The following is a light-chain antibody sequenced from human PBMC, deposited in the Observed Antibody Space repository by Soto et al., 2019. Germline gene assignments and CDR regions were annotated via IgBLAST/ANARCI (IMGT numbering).Light chain of an antibody. CDR2: KAS. Sequence: DIQMTQSPSTLSASVGDRVTITCRASQNLNSWLASYQQKPGKAPKLLIYKASSLESGVPSRFSGSGPGTEFTLTINSLQPDDFAIYCCQQYNSYSSATFVHGTKVDIK. J-gene: IGKJ1*01. V-gene: IGKV1-5*03. CDR3: QQYNSYSSAT. CDR1: QNLNSW.